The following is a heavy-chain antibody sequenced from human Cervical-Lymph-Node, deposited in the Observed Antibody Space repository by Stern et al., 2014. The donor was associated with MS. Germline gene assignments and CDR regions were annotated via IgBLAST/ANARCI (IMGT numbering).Heavy chain of an antibody. Sequence: EVQLEESGGGLVKPGGSLRLSCAASGFTFSSYSMNWVRQAPGKGLEWVSSISSSSSYIYYADSVKGRFTISRDNAKNSLYLQMNSLRAEDTAVYYCARDRVSAATAFDYWGQGTLVTVSS. CDR2: ISSSSSYI. CDR3: ARDRVSAATAFDY. V-gene: IGHV3-21*01. CDR1: GFTFSSYS. D-gene: IGHD2-8*01. J-gene: IGHJ4*02.